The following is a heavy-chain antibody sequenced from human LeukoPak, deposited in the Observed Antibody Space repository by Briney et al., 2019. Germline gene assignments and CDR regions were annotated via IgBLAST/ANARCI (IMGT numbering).Heavy chain of an antibody. Sequence: SVKVSCTASGGTFSSYAISWVRQAPGQGLEWMGGIIPIFGTANYAQKFQGRVTITADESTSTAYMELSSLRSEDTAVYYCARDYGDYVRGFDPLGQGTLVTVSS. CDR1: GGTFSSYA. D-gene: IGHD4-17*01. CDR3: ARDYGDYVRGFDP. V-gene: IGHV1-69*01. J-gene: IGHJ5*02. CDR2: IIPIFGTA.